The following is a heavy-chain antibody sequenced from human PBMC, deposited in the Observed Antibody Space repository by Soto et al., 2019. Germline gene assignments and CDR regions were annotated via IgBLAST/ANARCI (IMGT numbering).Heavy chain of an antibody. CDR3: ASKIVVVPAAILDYYGMDV. CDR2: IIPIFGTA. D-gene: IGHD2-2*01. CDR1: GGTFSSYA. J-gene: IGHJ6*02. Sequence: SVKVSCKASGGTFSSYAISWVRQAPGQGLEWMGGIIPIFGTANYAQKFQGRVTITADESTSTAYMELSSLRSEDTAVYYCASKIVVVPAAILDYYGMDVWGQGTTVTVSS. V-gene: IGHV1-69*13.